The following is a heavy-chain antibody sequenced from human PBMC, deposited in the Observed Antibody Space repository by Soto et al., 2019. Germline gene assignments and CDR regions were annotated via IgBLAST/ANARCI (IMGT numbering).Heavy chain of an antibody. D-gene: IGHD1-1*01. CDR3: AKDLDDPPADY. CDR1: GFTFSSYG. Sequence: GGSLRLSCSASGFTFSSYGMHWVRQAPGKGLEWVSAISGSGGSTYYADSVKGRFTISRDNSKNTLYLQMNSLRAEDTAVYYCAKDLDDPPADYWGQGTLVTVSS. V-gene: IGHV3-NL1*01. CDR2: ISGSGGST. J-gene: IGHJ4*02.